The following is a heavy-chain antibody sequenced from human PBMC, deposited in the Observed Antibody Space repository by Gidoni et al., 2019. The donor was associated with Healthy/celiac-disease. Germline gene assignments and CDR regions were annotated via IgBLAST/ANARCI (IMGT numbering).Heavy chain of an antibody. Sequence: QVQLQESGPGLVKPSPTLSLTCTVSGGSLSSGGYYWSWIRQHPGKGLEWIGYIYYSGSTYYNPSLKSRVTISVDTSKNQFSLKLSSVTAADTAVYYCAREENTRYYYGMDVWGQGTTVTVSS. CDR2: IYYSGST. CDR3: AREENTRYYYGMDV. D-gene: IGHD2-15*01. V-gene: IGHV4-31*03. CDR1: GGSLSSGGYY. J-gene: IGHJ6*02.